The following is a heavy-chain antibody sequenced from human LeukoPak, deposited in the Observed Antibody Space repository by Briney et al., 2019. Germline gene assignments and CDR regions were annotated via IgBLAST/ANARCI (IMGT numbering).Heavy chain of an antibody. CDR2: IIPILGIP. D-gene: IGHD3-22*01. J-gene: IGHJ1*01. CDR3: ARVSYYDSSGYPEYVHH. Sequence: SVKVSCKASGGTFSSYAISWVRQAPGQGLEWMGRIIPILGIPNYAQKFQGRVTITADKSTTTAYMELSSLRSEDTAVYYCARVSYYDSSGYPEYVHHWGQGTLVTVSS. V-gene: IGHV1-69*04. CDR1: GGTFSSYA.